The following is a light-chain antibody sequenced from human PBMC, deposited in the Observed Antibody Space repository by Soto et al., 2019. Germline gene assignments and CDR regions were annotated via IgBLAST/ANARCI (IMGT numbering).Light chain of an antibody. CDR3: SSYAGTNNLLYV. J-gene: IGLJ1*01. CDR1: SRYVGAYNY. Sequence: QSVLGRPPSASASPGQSGTISCSGTSRYVGAYNYVSWYQQHPGKAPRLLIYEVSQRPSGVPDRFSGSKPANTASLTVSGLQPEDEGDYYCSSYAGTNNLLYVFGAGTKVTVL. CDR2: EVS. V-gene: IGLV2-8*01.